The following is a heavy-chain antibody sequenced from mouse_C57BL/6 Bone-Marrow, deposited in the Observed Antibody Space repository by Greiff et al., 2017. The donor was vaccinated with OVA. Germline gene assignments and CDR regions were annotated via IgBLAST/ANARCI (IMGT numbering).Heavy chain of an antibody. V-gene: IGHV1-81*01. Sequence: VMLVESGAELARPGASVKLSCKASGYTFTSYGISWVKQRTGQGLEWIGEIYPRSGNTYYNEKFKGKATLTADKSSSTAYMELRSLTSEDSAVYFCARSGNCYAMDYWGQGTSVTVSS. CDR2: IYPRSGNT. CDR1: GYTFTSYG. J-gene: IGHJ4*01. D-gene: IGHD2-1*01. CDR3: ARSGNCYAMDY.